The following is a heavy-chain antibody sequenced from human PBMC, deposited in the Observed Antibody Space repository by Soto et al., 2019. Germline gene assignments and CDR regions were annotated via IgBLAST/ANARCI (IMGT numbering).Heavy chain of an antibody. CDR3: ARYLEWLPIDY. J-gene: IGHJ4*02. V-gene: IGHV1-69*02. CDR1: GGTFSSYT. D-gene: IGHD3-3*01. Sequence: SVKVSCKASGGTFSSYTISWVRQAPGQGLEWMGRIIPILGIANYAQKFQGRVTITADKSTSTAYMELSSLRSEDTAVYYCARYLEWLPIDYWGRGTLVTVSS. CDR2: IIPILGIA.